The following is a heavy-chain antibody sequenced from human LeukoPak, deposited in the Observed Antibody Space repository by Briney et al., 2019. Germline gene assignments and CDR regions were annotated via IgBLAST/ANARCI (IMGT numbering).Heavy chain of an antibody. CDR2: IYSGGST. V-gene: IGHV3-53*01. CDR1: GFTVSSNY. Sequence: GGSLRLSCAASGFTVSSNYMSWVRQAPGKGLEWVSVIYSGGSTYYADSVKGRFTISRDNSKNTLYPQMNSLRAEDTAVYYCARDVVRRPNGMDVWGQGTTVTVSS. J-gene: IGHJ6*02. D-gene: IGHD3-10*01. CDR3: ARDVVRRPNGMDV.